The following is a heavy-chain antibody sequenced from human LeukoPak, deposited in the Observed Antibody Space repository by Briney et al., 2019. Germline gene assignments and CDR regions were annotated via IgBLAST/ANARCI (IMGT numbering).Heavy chain of an antibody. CDR1: GGSISSGGYS. Sequence: SETLSLTCTVSGGSISSGGYSWSWIRQHPGKGLEWIGYIYYSGSTYYNPSLKSRVTISVDTSKNQFSLKLSSVTAADTAVYYCARVESAGDLGYWGQGTLVTVSS. D-gene: IGHD7-27*01. CDR3: ARVESAGDLGY. CDR2: IYYSGST. V-gene: IGHV4-31*03. J-gene: IGHJ4*02.